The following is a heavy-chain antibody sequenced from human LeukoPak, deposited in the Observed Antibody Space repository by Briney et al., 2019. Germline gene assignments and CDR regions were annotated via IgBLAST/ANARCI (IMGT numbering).Heavy chain of an antibody. D-gene: IGHD2-15*01. CDR2: IKLDGSTK. V-gene: IGHV3-7*01. CDR1: GVIFSNYW. J-gene: IGHJ4*02. CDR3: ATVAGDCSGGRCYLLRFDY. Sequence: PGGSLRLSCAASGVIFSNYWMSWVRQAPGKGLEWVANIKLDGSTKDYVDSVKGRFTISRDNAKNSLYLQMNSLRGDDTAVYYCATVAGDCSGGRCYLLRFDYWGQGTLVTVSS.